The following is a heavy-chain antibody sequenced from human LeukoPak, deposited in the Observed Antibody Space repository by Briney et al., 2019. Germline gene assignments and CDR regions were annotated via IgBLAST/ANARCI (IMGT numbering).Heavy chain of an antibody. CDR1: GYTFTSYG. CDR3: ARTPTGVIEAAGNFDY. J-gene: IGHJ4*02. D-gene: IGHD6-13*01. V-gene: IGHV1-18*01. Sequence: ASVKVSCKASGYTFTSYGISWVRQAPGQGLEWMGWISAYNGNTKYAQKLQGRVTMTTDTSTGTAYMEVRSLRSDDTAVYYCARTPTGVIEAAGNFDYWGQGTLVTVSS. CDR2: ISAYNGNT.